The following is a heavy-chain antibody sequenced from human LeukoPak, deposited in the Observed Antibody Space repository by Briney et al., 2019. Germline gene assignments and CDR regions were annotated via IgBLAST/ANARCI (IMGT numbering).Heavy chain of an antibody. CDR2: INPSGGST. V-gene: IGHV1-46*01. CDR1: GYTFTSYY. D-gene: IGHD3-10*01. J-gene: IGHJ6*03. Sequence: GASVKVSCKAAGYTFTSYYMHWVRQAPGQGLERMGIINPSGGSTSYAQKFQGRVTMTRDTSTSTVYMELSSLRSEDTAVYYCARGGPNRGSGSYYNLDGGPGYYCMDVWGKGTTATISS. CDR3: ARGGPNRGSGSYYNLDGGPGYYCMDV.